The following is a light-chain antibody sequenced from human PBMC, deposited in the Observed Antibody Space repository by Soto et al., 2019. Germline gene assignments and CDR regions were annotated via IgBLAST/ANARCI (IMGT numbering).Light chain of an antibody. CDR1: SRDVGGYNY. J-gene: IGLJ2*01. CDR3: CSYAGSYPVV. Sequence: QSALTQPRSVSGSPGQSVTISCTGTSRDVGGYNYVSWYQQHPGKAPKLMIYDVNNRPSGVPDRFSGSKSGNTASLTISGLQAEDEADYYCCSYAGSYPVVFGGGIKLTVL. CDR2: DVN. V-gene: IGLV2-11*01.